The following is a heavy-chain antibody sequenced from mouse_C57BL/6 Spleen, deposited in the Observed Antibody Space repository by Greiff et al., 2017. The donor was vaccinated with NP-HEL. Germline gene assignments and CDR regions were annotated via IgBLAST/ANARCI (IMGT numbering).Heavy chain of an antibody. CDR2: IRSKSNNYAT. CDR3: VGGVVATGFDY. Sequence: VQLKESGGGLVQPKGSLKLSCAASGFSFNTYAMNWVRQAPGKGLEWVARIRSKSNNYATYYADSVKDRFTISRDDSESMLYLQMNNLKTEDTAMYYCVGGVVATGFDYWGQGTTLTVSS. J-gene: IGHJ2*01. D-gene: IGHD1-1*01. V-gene: IGHV10-1*01. CDR1: GFSFNTYA.